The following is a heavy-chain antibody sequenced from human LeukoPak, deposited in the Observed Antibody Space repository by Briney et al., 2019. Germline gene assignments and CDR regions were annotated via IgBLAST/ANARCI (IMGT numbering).Heavy chain of an antibody. Sequence: PGGSLRLSCAASGFTFDDYAMHWVRQAPGKGLEWVSGISWNSGSIGYVDSVKGRFTISRDNAKNSLFLQMNSLRAEDTAVYYCARDKIVGATVLDYWGQGPLVTVSS. CDR2: ISWNSGSI. CDR3: ARDKIVGATVLDY. J-gene: IGHJ4*02. CDR1: GFTFDDYA. D-gene: IGHD1-26*01. V-gene: IGHV3-9*01.